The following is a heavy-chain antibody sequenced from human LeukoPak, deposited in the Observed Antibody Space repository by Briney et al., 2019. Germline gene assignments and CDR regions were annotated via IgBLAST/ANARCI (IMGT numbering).Heavy chain of an antibody. D-gene: IGHD2-15*01. J-gene: IGHJ4*02. CDR2: IYYTGST. V-gene: IGHV4-59*01. Sequence: SETLSLTCTVSGGSISSSYWSWIRQPPGKGLDWIGYIYYTGSTNYNPSLKSRVTISVDTSKNQFSLRLSSVTAADTALYYCARFSPYCSGSSCYVSFLDYWGQGTLVTVSS. CDR1: GGSISSSY. CDR3: ARFSPYCSGSSCYVSFLDY.